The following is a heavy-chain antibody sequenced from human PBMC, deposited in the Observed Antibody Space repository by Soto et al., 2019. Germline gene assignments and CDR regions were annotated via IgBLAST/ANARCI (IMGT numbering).Heavy chain of an antibody. J-gene: IGHJ4*02. V-gene: IGHV3-9*01. CDR2: ISWNSCSI. CDR1: GFTFDDYA. Sequence: EVQLVESGGGLVQPGRSLRLSCAASGFTFDDYAMHWVRQAPGKGLEWVSGISWNSCSIGYADSVKGRFTISRDNAKNSLYLQMNSLRAEDTALYYCAKDIVPTLPRYFDYWGQGTLVTVSS. D-gene: IGHD2-15*01. CDR3: AKDIVPTLPRYFDY.